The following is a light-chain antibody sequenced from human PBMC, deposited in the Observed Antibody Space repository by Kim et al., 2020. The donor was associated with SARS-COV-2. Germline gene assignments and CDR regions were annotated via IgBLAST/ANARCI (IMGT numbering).Light chain of an antibody. CDR2: LGS. J-gene: IGKJ2*01. Sequence: DIVMTQSPLSLPVTPGEPASISCRSSQSLLHSNGYNYLDWYLQKPGQSPQLLIYLGSNRASGVPDRFSGSGSGTGFTLKISRVEAEDVGVYYCMQALQTPVTFGQGTKLEI. CDR3: MQALQTPVT. V-gene: IGKV2-28*01. CDR1: QSLLHSNGYNY.